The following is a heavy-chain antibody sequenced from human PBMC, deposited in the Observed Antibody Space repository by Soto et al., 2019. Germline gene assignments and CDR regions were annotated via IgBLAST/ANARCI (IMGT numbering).Heavy chain of an antibody. V-gene: IGHV3-33*01. CDR2: IWFDGSNK. CDR3: ARRRSTVTTAWFYHAMDV. CDR1: GFTFFDYG. Sequence: WGSLRLSCEASGFTFFDYGIHCCRHAPFKWLEWVAVIWFDGSNKYYSESVKGRFTISRDNSKNTVDLQMDSLRGDDTAVYYCARRRSTVTTAWFYHAMDVWGRGTTVTVSS. J-gene: IGHJ6*01. D-gene: IGHD4-17*01.